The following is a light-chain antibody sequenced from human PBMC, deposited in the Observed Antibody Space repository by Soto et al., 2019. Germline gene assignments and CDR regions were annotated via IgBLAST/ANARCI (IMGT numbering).Light chain of an antibody. Sequence: QSALTQPASVSGSPGQSITISCTGTSSDVGSYNLVSWYQQHPGKALKLMIYEVSKRPSGVSNRFSGSKSGNTASLTISGLQAEDGADYFCCSYAGSSTFVVFGGGTKLTVL. CDR3: CSYAGSSTFVV. V-gene: IGLV2-23*02. CDR2: EVS. CDR1: SSDVGSYNL. J-gene: IGLJ2*01.